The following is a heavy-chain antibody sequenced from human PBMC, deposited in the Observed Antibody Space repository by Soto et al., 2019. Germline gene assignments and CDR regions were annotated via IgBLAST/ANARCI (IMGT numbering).Heavy chain of an antibody. Sequence: SETLSLTCTVSSGSISSYYWNWIRQPPGKGLEWIGSIYYSGNTNYSPSLKSRVTISVDTSKKQFSLKLTSVTAADTAMYYCARAQGSGFLVSWGQGTLVTVSS. D-gene: IGHD3-10*01. CDR3: ARAQGSGFLVS. V-gene: IGHV4-59*01. CDR2: IYYSGNT. CDR1: SGSISSYY. J-gene: IGHJ4*02.